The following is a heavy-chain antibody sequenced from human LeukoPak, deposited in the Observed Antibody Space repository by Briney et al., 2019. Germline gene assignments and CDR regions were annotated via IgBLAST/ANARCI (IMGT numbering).Heavy chain of an antibody. CDR3: ARDGDYYDSSGHGYFDY. J-gene: IGHJ4*02. V-gene: IGHV4-59*01. CDR1: GGSISSYY. Sequence: SETLSLTCTVSGGSISSYYWSWIRQPPGKGLEWIGYIYYSGSTNYNPSLKSRVTISVDSSKNQFSLKLSSVTAAETAVYYCARDGDYYDSSGHGYFDYWGQGTLVTVSS. D-gene: IGHD3-22*01. CDR2: IYYSGST.